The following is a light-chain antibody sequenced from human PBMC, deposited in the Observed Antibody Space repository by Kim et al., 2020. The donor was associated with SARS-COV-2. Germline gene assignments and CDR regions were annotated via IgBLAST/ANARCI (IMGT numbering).Light chain of an antibody. J-gene: IGKJ4*01. CDR1: QSVGSS. Sequence: LSPGERATLSCRASQSVGSSLAWYQQKPGQAPRLLIYDASHRATGIPARFSGTGSGTDFTLTISSLEPEDFAIYYCQQRSDWPLTFCGGTKVDIK. V-gene: IGKV3-11*01. CDR3: QQRSDWPLT. CDR2: DAS.